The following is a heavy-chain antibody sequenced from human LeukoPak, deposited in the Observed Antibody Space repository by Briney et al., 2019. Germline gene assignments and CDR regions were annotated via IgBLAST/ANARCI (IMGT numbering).Heavy chain of an antibody. Sequence: ASVKVSCKASGYTFTGYFIHWVRQAPGQGLEWMGWINPNSGGTNYAQKFQGRVTMTRDTSISTAYMELSRLRSDDTAVYYCARPEGDFWSGYYPSPFDYWGQGTLVTVSS. V-gene: IGHV1-2*02. CDR3: ARPEGDFWSGYYPSPFDY. CDR1: GYTFTGYF. CDR2: INPNSGGT. J-gene: IGHJ4*02. D-gene: IGHD3-3*01.